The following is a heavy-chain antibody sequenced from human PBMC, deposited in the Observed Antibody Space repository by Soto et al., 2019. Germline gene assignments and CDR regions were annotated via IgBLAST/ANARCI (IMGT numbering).Heavy chain of an antibody. Sequence: PGESLKISCKGSGYSFTSYWISWVRQMPGKGLEWMGRIDPSDSYTNYSPSFQGHVTISADKSISTAYLQWSSLKASDTAMYYCPGQERRYCSGGSCHVDYWGQGTLVTVSS. CDR3: PGQERRYCSGGSCHVDY. CDR2: IDPSDSYT. D-gene: IGHD2-15*01. CDR1: GYSFTSYW. J-gene: IGHJ4*02. V-gene: IGHV5-10-1*01.